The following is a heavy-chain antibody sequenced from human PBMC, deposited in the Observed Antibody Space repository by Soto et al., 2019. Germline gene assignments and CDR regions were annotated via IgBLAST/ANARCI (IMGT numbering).Heavy chain of an antibody. CDR1: GFTFSSYS. CDR3: ARDFGYGDYVDC. Sequence: GGSLRLSCAASGFTFSSYSVNWVRQAPGKGLEWVSYISSGSITIYYADSVKGRFTISRDNAKNSLYLQLNSLRDEDTAVYYCARDFGYGDYVDCWGQGTLVTVSS. CDR2: ISSGSITI. V-gene: IGHV3-48*02. D-gene: IGHD4-17*01. J-gene: IGHJ4*02.